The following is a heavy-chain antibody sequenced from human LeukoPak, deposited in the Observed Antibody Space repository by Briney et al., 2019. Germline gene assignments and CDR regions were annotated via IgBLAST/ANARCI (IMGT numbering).Heavy chain of an antibody. Sequence: PGGSLRLSCAASGFTFSSYAMSWVRQAPGKGLEWVSAISGSGGSTYYADSVKGRFTISRDNSKNTLYLQMNSLRAEDTAVYYCAKDLCSSTSCYSGFDYWGQGTPVTVSS. CDR2: ISGSGGST. V-gene: IGHV3-23*01. J-gene: IGHJ4*02. CDR3: AKDLCSSTSCYSGFDY. D-gene: IGHD2-2*02. CDR1: GFTFSSYA.